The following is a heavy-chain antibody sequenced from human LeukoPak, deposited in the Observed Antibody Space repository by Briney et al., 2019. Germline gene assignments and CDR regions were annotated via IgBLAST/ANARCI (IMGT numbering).Heavy chain of an antibody. J-gene: IGHJ6*03. V-gene: IGHV4-61*02. Sequence: SETLSLTCTVSGGSISSGSYYWSWIRQPAGKGLEWIGRIYTSGSTNYNPSLKSRVTMSVDTSKNQFSLKLSSVTAADTAVYYCARGLDGYYYSMDVWGKGTTVTISS. D-gene: IGHD3/OR15-3a*01. CDR2: IYTSGST. CDR1: GGSISSGSYY. CDR3: ARGLDGYYYSMDV.